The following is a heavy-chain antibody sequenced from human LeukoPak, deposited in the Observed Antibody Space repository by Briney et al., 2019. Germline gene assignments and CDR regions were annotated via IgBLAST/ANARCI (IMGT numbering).Heavy chain of an antibody. J-gene: IGHJ4*02. Sequence: GGSLRLSCAASGFTVSSNYMSWVRQAPGKGLEWVSVIYSGGSTYYADSVKGRFTISRDNSKNTLYLQMNSLRAEDTAVYYCARDLDGGSVQLELGYWGQGTLVTVSS. CDR1: GFTVSSNY. CDR2: IYSGGST. CDR3: ARDLDGGSVQLELGY. V-gene: IGHV3-53*05. D-gene: IGHD1-1*01.